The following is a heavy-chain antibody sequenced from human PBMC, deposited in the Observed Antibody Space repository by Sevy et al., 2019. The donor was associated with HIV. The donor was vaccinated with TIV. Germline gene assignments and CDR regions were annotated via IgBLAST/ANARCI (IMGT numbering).Heavy chain of an antibody. CDR1: GFTFSDYG. D-gene: IGHD6-13*01. J-gene: IGHJ4*02. CDR2: IWYDGTGT. Sequence: GGSLRLSCTASGFTFSDYGMHWVRQAPGKGLDWVAFIWYDGTGTYYTDSVKGRFTNSRDKSENKLFLQMNSLRPEDTAVYYCTKTTAAAGVGCFDYWGRGTMVTVSS. CDR3: TKTTAAAGVGCFDY. V-gene: IGHV3-30*02.